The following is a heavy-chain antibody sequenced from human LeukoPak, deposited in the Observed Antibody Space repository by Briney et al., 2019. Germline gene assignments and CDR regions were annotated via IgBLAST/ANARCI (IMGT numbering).Heavy chain of an antibody. V-gene: IGHV1-46*01. CDR1: GYTFTSYY. Sequence: GASVKVSCKASGYTFTSYYMHWVRQAPGRGLEWMGIINPSGGSTSYAQKFQGRVTMTRDTSTSTVYMELSSLRSEDTAVYYCARVLTYYDSSGYLGYWGQGTLVTVSS. J-gene: IGHJ4*02. CDR2: INPSGGST. CDR3: ARVLTYYDSSGYLGY. D-gene: IGHD3-22*01.